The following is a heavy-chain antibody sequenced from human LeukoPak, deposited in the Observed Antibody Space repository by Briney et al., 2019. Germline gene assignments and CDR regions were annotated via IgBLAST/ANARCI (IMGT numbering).Heavy chain of an antibody. J-gene: IGHJ4*02. CDR2: ISSGSSTI. Sequence: GGSLRLSCTASGFTFSSYSMNWVRQAPGKGLEWVSYISSGSSTIYYADSVKGRFTISRDNAKNSLYLQMNSLRAEDTAVYYCARMWGSSWSYFDYWGQGTLVTVSS. V-gene: IGHV3-48*04. D-gene: IGHD6-13*01. CDR1: GFTFSSYS. CDR3: ARMWGSSWSYFDY.